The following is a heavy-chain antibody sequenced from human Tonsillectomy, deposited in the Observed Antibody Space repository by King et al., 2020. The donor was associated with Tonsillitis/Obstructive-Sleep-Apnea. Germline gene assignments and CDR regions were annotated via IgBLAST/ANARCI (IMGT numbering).Heavy chain of an antibody. CDR1: GGSFSGYY. CDR3: AKGGLAHDAFDI. J-gene: IGHJ3*02. CDR2: ISHSGST. Sequence: VQLQQWGAGLLKPSETLSLTCAVYGGSFSGYYWSWIRQPPGKGLEWIGEISHSGSTNYNPSLKSRVTISVGTSRNQFSLRLTSITAADTAVYYCAKGGLAHDAFDIWGQGTMVTVSS. V-gene: IGHV4-34*01.